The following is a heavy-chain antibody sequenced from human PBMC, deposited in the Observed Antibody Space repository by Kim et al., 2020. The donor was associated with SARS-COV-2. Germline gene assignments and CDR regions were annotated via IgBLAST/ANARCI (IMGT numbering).Heavy chain of an antibody. CDR3: AKDMVIAAAGTHFDY. J-gene: IGHJ4*02. Sequence: DSVKGRFTISRDNSKNSLYLQMNSLRTEDTAWYYCAKDMVIAAAGTHFDYWGQGTLVTVSS. V-gene: IGHV3-43*01. D-gene: IGHD6-13*01.